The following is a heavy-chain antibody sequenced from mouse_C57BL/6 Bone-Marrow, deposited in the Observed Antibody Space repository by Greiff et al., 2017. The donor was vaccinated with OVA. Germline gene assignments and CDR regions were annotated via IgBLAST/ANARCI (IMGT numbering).Heavy chain of an antibody. V-gene: IGHV3-6*01. CDR2: ISYDGSN. J-gene: IGHJ3*01. D-gene: IGHD2-2*01. Sequence: EVKLLESGPGLVKPSQSLSLTCSVTGYSITSGYYWNWIRQFPGNKLEWMGYISYDGSNNYNPSLKNRISITRDTSKNQFFLKLNSVTTEDTATYYCANGYGFAYWGQGTLVTVSA. CDR3: ANGYGFAY. CDR1: GYSITSGYY.